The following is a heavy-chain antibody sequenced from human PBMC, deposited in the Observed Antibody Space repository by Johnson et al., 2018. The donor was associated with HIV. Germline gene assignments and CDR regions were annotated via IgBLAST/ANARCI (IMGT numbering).Heavy chain of an antibody. CDR3: ARDSPLGRGLDI. D-gene: IGHD7-27*01. J-gene: IGHJ3*02. V-gene: IGHV3-7*01. CDR2: ISHVGNHK. Sequence: GKGLEWAAHISHVGNHKYYADSVKGRFTISRDNAKKLLYLQMDSLRAEDTAVYYCARDSPLGRGLDIWGRGTVVTVSS.